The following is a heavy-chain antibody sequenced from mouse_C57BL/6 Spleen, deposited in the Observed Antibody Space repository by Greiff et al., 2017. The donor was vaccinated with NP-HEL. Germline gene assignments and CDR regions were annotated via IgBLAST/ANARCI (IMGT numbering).Heavy chain of an antibody. CDR3: AREEGGAGDYSDWAYARDF. CDR2: INPYNGGT. D-gene: IGHD2-12*01. CDR1: GYTFTDYY. Sequence: VQLQQSGPVLVKPGASVKMSCKASGYTFTDYYMNWVKQSHGKSLEWIGVINPYNGGTSYNQKFKGKATLTVDKSSSTAYMELNSLTSEDSAVYYCAREEGGAGDYSDWAYARDFWGQGTSVTVSS. J-gene: IGHJ4*01. V-gene: IGHV1-19*01.